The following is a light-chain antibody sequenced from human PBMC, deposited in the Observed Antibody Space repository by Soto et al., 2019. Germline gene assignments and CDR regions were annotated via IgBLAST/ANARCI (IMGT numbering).Light chain of an antibody. CDR2: RAS. V-gene: IGKV1-5*03. CDR1: QTISSW. J-gene: IGKJ5*01. CDR3: QHYNSFSIT. Sequence: DIQMTQSPSTLSGSLGDRVTITWGASQTISSWLAWYQQKQGKAPKLLIYRASTLKSGVPSRFSGSGYGTEFNLTISSLQTDDFATYYCQHYNSFSITFGQGTRLEIK.